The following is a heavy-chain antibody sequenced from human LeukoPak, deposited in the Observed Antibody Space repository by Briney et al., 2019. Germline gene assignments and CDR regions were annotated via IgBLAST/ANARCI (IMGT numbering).Heavy chain of an antibody. Sequence: GRSLRLSCAASGFTFSNYAMHWVRQAPGKGLEWVSIIYNDGSTYYADSMKGRFTISRDNSKNTLYLQVNSLRAEDTAMYYCARNILFAFDIWGQGTMVTVSS. CDR3: ARNILFAFDI. V-gene: IGHV3-53*01. J-gene: IGHJ3*02. CDR2: IYNDGST. CDR1: GFTFSNYA.